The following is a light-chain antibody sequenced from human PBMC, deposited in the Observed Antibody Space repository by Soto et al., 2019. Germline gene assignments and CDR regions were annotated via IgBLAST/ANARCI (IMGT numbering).Light chain of an antibody. CDR2: EVT. CDR3: SSYASSSSYV. J-gene: IGLJ1*01. V-gene: IGLV2-14*01. Sequence: QSVLTQPASVSGSPGQSITISCTGTSSDVGGYNHVSWYQIHPGKAPKLIIYEVTSRPSGVSYRFSGSKSGNSASLTISGLQAEDEADYYCSSYASSSSYVFGGGTKVTGL. CDR1: SSDVGGYNH.